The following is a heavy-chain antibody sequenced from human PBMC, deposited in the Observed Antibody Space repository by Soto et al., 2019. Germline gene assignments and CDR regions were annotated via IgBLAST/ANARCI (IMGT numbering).Heavy chain of an antibody. CDR1: GFTFSSYG. CDR2: IWYDGSNK. D-gene: IGHD3-3*01. CDR3: ASLGYYDFWSGYFGYYYYGMDV. J-gene: IGHJ6*02. V-gene: IGHV3-33*01. Sequence: HPGGSLRLSCAASGFTFSSYGMHWVRQAPGKGLEWVAVIWYDGSNKYYADSVKGRFTISRDNSKNTLYLQMNSLRAEDTAVYYCASLGYYDFWSGYFGYYYYGMDVWGQGTTVTVSS.